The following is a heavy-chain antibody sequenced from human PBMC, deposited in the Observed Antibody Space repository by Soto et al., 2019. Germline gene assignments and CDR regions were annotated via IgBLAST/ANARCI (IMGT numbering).Heavy chain of an antibody. V-gene: IGHV3-30*18. CDR2: TSYDGTNE. Sequence: GGSLRLSCAASGFTFSSYAMQWVRQAPGKGLEWVALTSYDGTNEYYADSVKGRFTISRDNSKNTLFLQINSLRAEDTAVYYCGKDLHHSSGYFFTVRLNAMDVWGQGTAVTVSS. CDR1: GFTFSSYA. D-gene: IGHD3-22*01. CDR3: GKDLHHSSGYFFTVRLNAMDV. J-gene: IGHJ6*01.